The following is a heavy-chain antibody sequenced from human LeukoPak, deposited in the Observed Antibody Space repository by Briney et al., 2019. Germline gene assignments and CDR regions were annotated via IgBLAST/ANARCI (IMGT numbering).Heavy chain of an antibody. CDR3: ARAVQYSYGLDS. J-gene: IGHJ4*02. V-gene: IGHV3-48*04. CDR1: GFTFSTYW. CDR2: ISSSSSII. D-gene: IGHD5-18*01. Sequence: GGSLRLSCAGSGFTFSTYWLSWVRQAPGKGLEWVSYISSSSSIIYYADSVKGRFTISRDNAKNSLYLQMNSLRAEDTAVYYCARAVQYSYGLDSWGQGTLVTVSS.